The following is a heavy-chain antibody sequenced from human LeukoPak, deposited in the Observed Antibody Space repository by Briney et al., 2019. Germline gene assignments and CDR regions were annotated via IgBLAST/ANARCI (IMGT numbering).Heavy chain of an antibody. J-gene: IGHJ4*02. D-gene: IGHD4-23*01. V-gene: IGHV3-23*01. CDR1: GFTFGSYA. Sequence: GGSLRLSCAASGFTFGSYAMSWVRQAPGKGLEWVSAISGSGGSTYYADSVKGRFTISRDNSKNTLYLQMNSLRAEDTAVYYCAKKRTVVTENYFDYWGQGTLVTVSS. CDR2: ISGSGGST. CDR3: AKKRTVVTENYFDY.